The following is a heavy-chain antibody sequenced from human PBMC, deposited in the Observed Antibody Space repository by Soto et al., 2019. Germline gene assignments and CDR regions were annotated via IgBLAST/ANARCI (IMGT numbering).Heavy chain of an antibody. CDR2: ISGSGGST. V-gene: IGHV3-23*01. CDR3: AKWPLYYYDSSGLLDAFDI. J-gene: IGHJ3*02. CDR1: GFTFSSYA. D-gene: IGHD3-22*01. Sequence: GGSLRLSCAASGFTFSSYAMSWVRQAPGKGLEWDSAISGSGGSTYYADSVKGLFTISRDNSKTTLYLQMNSLRAEDTAVYYCAKWPLYYYDSSGLLDAFDIWGQGTMVTVSS.